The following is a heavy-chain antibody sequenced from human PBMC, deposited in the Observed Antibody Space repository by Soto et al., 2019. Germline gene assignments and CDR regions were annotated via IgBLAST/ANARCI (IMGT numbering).Heavy chain of an antibody. CDR1: GYTFTNYA. Sequence: ASVKVSCKASGYTFTNYAIHWVRQGPGQRLEWMGWINAGNGKTKYSQKFQGTVTITRDTSASTAYMELSSLRSEDTAVYYGARDGAVAGNTNFDYWGQGTLVTVSS. CDR3: ARDGAVAGNTNFDY. CDR2: INAGNGKT. V-gene: IGHV1-3*01. J-gene: IGHJ4*02. D-gene: IGHD6-19*01.